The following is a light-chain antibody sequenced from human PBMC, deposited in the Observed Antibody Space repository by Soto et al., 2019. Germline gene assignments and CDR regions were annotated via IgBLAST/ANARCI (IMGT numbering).Light chain of an antibody. CDR3: CAYEGSRNSDV. CDR1: SSNIGSKT. Sequence: QSVLTQPPSASGTPGQRVTISCSGSSSNIGSKTVNWYQQLPGTAPKLLIYSNNQRPSGVPDRFSGSKSGNSASLAISGLQAEDEADYYCCAYEGSRNSDVFGTGTKLTVL. CDR2: SNN. V-gene: IGLV1-44*01. J-gene: IGLJ1*01.